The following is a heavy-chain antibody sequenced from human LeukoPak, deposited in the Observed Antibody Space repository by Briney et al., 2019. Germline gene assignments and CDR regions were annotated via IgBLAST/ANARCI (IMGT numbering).Heavy chain of an antibody. CDR2: INPNSGGT. V-gene: IGHV1-2*02. CDR1: GYTFTGYY. D-gene: IGHD5-12*01. CDR3: ARGATQNYYYCYMDV. Sequence: GASVKVSCKASGYTFTGYYMHWVRQAPGQGLEWMGWINPNSGGTNYAQKFQGRVTMTRDTSISTAYMELSRLRSDDTAVYYCARGATQNYYYCYMDVWDKGTTVTVSS. J-gene: IGHJ6*03.